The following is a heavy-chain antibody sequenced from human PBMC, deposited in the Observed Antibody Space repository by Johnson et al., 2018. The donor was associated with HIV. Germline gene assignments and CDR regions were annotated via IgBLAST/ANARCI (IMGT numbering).Heavy chain of an antibody. Sequence: MQLVESGGGVIRPGGSLRVSCVASGFNFDDYGMSWVRQAPGKGLEWVSGINWNGGSTGYADSVKGRFTISRDNAKNSLYLQMNSLRAEDTAVYYCARGIAARVAFDIWGQGTMVTVSS. CDR2: INWNGGST. J-gene: IGHJ3*02. D-gene: IGHD6-13*01. CDR3: ARGIAARVAFDI. CDR1: GFNFDDYG. V-gene: IGHV3-20*04.